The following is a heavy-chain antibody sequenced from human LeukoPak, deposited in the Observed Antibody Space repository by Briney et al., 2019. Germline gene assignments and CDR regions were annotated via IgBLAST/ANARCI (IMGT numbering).Heavy chain of an antibody. V-gene: IGHV3-74*01. Sequence: PGGSLRLSCAASGFTFSSYWMRWVRQAPGKGLVWVSRINSDGSSTSYADSVKGRFTISRDNAKNTLYLQMNSLRAEDTAVYYCAKVNRGGYYMDVWGKGTTVTVSS. CDR2: INSDGSST. CDR3: AKVNRGGYYMDV. J-gene: IGHJ6*03. CDR1: GFTFSSYW. D-gene: IGHD2/OR15-2a*01.